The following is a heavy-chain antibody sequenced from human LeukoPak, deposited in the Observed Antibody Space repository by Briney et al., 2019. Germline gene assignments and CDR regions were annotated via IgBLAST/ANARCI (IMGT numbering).Heavy chain of an antibody. CDR1: GGSISSGSYY. CDR2: IYTSGST. Sequence: SQTLSLTCTVSGGSISSGSYYWSWIRQPAGKGLEWIGRIYTSGSTNYNPSLKSRVTISVDTSKNQFSLKLSSVTAADTAVDYCASETTVVTADAVDIWGQGTMVTVSS. D-gene: IGHD4-23*01. J-gene: IGHJ3*02. V-gene: IGHV4-61*02. CDR3: ASETTVVTADAVDI.